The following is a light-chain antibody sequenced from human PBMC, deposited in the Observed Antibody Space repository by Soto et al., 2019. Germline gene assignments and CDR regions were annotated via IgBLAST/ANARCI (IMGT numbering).Light chain of an antibody. CDR3: QQYDRYPLT. Sequence: DVQMTQSPSTLSASVGDRVTITCRASQSINNLLAWYQKKPGKAPKVLIHDVSTLESGVPSRFSGSGSGTEFTLTISSLQPEDFATYYCQQYDRYPLTFGGGTRVEIK. V-gene: IGKV1-5*01. J-gene: IGKJ4*02. CDR1: QSINNL. CDR2: DVS.